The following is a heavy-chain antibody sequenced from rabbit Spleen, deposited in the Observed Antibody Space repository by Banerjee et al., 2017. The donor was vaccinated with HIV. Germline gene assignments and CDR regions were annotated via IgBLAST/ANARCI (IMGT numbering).Heavy chain of an antibody. Sequence: QEQLEESGGDLVKPGASLTLTCTASGVSFSISSYMCWVRQAPGKGLEWIACIDSGSSAFTYFATWAKGRFTISKTSSTTVTLQVTSLTAADTATYFCARDTSSSFSSYGMDLWGQGTLSPS. CDR1: GVSFSISSY. D-gene: IGHD1-1*01. J-gene: IGHJ6*01. CDR3: ARDTSSSFSSYGMDL. CDR2: IDSGSSAFT. V-gene: IGHV1S45*01.